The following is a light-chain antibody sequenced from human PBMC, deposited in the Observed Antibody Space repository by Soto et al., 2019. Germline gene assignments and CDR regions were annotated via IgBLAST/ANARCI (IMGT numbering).Light chain of an antibody. Sequence: QSALTQPASVSGSPGQSITISCTGTSSDVGGYNYVSWYQQHPEKAPKLMIYEVSNRPSGVSNRFSGSKSGNTASLTISGLQAEDEADYYCSSYISSSTLVVFGGGTKLTVL. CDR1: SSDVGGYNY. V-gene: IGLV2-14*01. CDR3: SSYISSSTLVV. CDR2: EVS. J-gene: IGLJ2*01.